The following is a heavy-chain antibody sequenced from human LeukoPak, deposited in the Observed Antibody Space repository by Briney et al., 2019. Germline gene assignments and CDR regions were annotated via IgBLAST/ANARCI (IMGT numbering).Heavy chain of an antibody. Sequence: RGESLKISCKGSGYSFTTYWIGWVRQMPGKGLEWMGIIYPGDSDTRYSPSFQGQVTFSADKSISTVYLQWSSLRASDTAIYYCAGLHATPPFYYFDYWGQGALVTVSS. CDR3: AGLHATPPFYYFDY. J-gene: IGHJ4*02. V-gene: IGHV5-51*01. CDR2: IYPGDSDT. D-gene: IGHD2-8*01. CDR1: GYSFTTYW.